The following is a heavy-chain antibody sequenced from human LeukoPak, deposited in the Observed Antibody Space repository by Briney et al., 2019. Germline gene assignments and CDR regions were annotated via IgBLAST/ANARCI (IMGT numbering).Heavy chain of an antibody. D-gene: IGHD2-15*01. Sequence: PSETLSLTCTVSGGSISSYYWSWIRQPAGKGLEWIGRIYTSGSTNYNPSLQSRVTMSVDTSKNHSSLKLSSVPAADTAVYYGARAAGYCIRGSCYSGLYYYYYYMDVWGKGTTVTVSS. J-gene: IGHJ6*03. CDR2: IYTSGST. CDR3: ARAAGYCIRGSCYSGLYYYYYYMDV. CDR1: GGSISSYY. V-gene: IGHV4-4*07.